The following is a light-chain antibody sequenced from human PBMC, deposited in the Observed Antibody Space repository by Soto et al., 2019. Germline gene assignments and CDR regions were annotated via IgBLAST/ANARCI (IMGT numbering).Light chain of an antibody. CDR2: RVP. J-gene: IGKJ4*01. Sequence: ETVLTQSPATLSLSPGDSATLSCRASQSVSRFFAWYQQKPGQAPRLLFYRVPNRATGVPPRFSASGSGTDFTLSISSLEPEDFAVYYCQQRFTWPLTFGGGTKVEIK. CDR1: QSVSRF. CDR3: QQRFTWPLT. V-gene: IGKV3-11*01.